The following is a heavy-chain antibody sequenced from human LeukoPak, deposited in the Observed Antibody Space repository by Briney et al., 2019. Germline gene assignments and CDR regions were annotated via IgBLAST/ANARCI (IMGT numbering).Heavy chain of an antibody. J-gene: IGHJ4*02. V-gene: IGHV3-23*01. CDR2: ISGSGGST. CDR3: ARVYIGTGARGGFDY. D-gene: IGHD1-14*01. CDR1: GFTFSSYA. Sequence: GGSLRLSCAASGFTFSSYAMSWVRQAPGKGLEWVSAISGSGGSTYYADSVKGRFTISRDNGKNTLYLQMNSLRAEDPAVYYCARVYIGTGARGGFDYWGQGTLVTVSS.